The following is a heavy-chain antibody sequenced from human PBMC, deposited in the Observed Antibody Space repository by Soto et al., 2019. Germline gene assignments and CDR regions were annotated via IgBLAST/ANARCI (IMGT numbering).Heavy chain of an antibody. Sequence: PSETLSLTCAVYGGSFSGYYWSWIRQPPGKGLEWIGEINHSGSTNYNPSLKSRVTISVDSSKNHFSLMLSSVTAADTAVYYCARDPREALGAFDIWGQGTMGTVSS. D-gene: IGHD3-16*01. J-gene: IGHJ3*02. CDR1: GGSFSGYY. CDR2: INHSGST. CDR3: ARDPREALGAFDI. V-gene: IGHV4-34*01.